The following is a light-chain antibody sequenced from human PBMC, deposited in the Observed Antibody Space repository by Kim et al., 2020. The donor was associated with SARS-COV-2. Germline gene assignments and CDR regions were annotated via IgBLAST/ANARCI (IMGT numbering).Light chain of an antibody. Sequence: ASGGDRVTMTCRASQDISAYLAWYQQKPGKVPRLLIYGASTLHSGVPSRFSGGGSGTDFTLTISGLQREDVATYYCQKYNIVPHTFGPGTKVDIK. J-gene: IGKJ3*01. CDR2: GAS. V-gene: IGKV1-27*01. CDR1: QDISAY. CDR3: QKYNIVPHT.